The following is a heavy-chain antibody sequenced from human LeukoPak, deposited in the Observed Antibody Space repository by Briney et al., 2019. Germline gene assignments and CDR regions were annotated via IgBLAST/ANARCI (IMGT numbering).Heavy chain of an antibody. CDR1: GFTFSSYA. Sequence: GGSLRLSCAASGFTFSSYAMSWVRQAPGKGLEWVSAISGSGGSTYYADSVKGRFTISRDNSKNTLYLQMNSLRAEDTAVYYCAKSGPYCSSTTCNYFDYWGQGTLVTVSS. J-gene: IGHJ4*02. D-gene: IGHD2-2*01. V-gene: IGHV3-23*01. CDR3: AKSGPYCSSTTCNYFDY. CDR2: ISGSGGST.